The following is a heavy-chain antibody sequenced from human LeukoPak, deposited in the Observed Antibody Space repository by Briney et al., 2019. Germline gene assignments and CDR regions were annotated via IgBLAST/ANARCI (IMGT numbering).Heavy chain of an antibody. D-gene: IGHD6-19*01. CDR1: GGSISSYY. V-gene: IGHV4-59*01. Sequence: SETLSLTCTVSGGSISSYYWSWIRQPPGKGLEWIGYIYYSGSTNYNPSLKSRVTISVDTSKNQFSLKLSSVTAADTAVYYCARDSGRWAVAGHPWTYWGQGTLVTVSS. CDR2: IYYSGST. J-gene: IGHJ4*02. CDR3: ARDSGRWAVAGHPWTY.